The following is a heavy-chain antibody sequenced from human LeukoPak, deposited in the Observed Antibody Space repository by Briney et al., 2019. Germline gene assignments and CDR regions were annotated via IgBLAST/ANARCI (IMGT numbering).Heavy chain of an antibody. Sequence: PSETLSLTCTVSGGSISSSSYYWGWIRQPPGKGLEWIGSIYYSGSTYYNPSLKSRVTISVDTSKNQFSLKLSSVTAADTAVYYCARDSEFTLLRYFDWFRGGYFDYWGQGTLVTVSS. V-gene: IGHV4-39*07. CDR2: IYYSGST. J-gene: IGHJ4*02. CDR3: ARDSEFTLLRYFDWFRGGYFDY. D-gene: IGHD3-9*01. CDR1: GGSISSSSYY.